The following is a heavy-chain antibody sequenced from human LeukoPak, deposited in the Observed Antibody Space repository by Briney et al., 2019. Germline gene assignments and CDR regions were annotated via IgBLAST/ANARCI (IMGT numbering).Heavy chain of an antibody. CDR1: GFTFSSYA. V-gene: IGHV3-23*01. CDR2: ISGSGGST. J-gene: IGHJ4*02. Sequence: PGGSLRLSCAASGFTFSSYAMSWVRRAPGKGLEWVSAISGSGGSTYYADSVKGRFTISRDNSKNTLYLQMNSLRAEDTAVYYCAKVGYYYDSSGYRDYWGQGTLVTVSS. D-gene: IGHD3-22*01. CDR3: AKVGYYYDSSGYRDY.